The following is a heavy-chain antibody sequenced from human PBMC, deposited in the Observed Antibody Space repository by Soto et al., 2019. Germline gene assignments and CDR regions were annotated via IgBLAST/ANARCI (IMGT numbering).Heavy chain of an antibody. V-gene: IGHV4-59*01. Sequence: QVQLQESGPGLVKPSETLSLTCTVSGGSISSYYWSWIRQPPGKGLEWIGYIYYSGSTNYNPSLKSRVTISVDTSKNQFSLKLSSVTAADTAVYYCARSDAPPLGMDVWGQGTTVTVSS. J-gene: IGHJ6*02. CDR1: GGSISSYY. CDR3: ARSDAPPLGMDV. CDR2: IYYSGST.